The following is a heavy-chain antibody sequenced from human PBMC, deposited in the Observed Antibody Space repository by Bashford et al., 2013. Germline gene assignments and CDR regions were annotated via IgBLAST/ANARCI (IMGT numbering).Heavy chain of an antibody. D-gene: IGHD1-26*01. Sequence: GGSRRDSPVQLWIHFSSYSSELGPPGSRKGLEWVSSISSSSSYIYYADSVKGRFTISRDNSKNTLYLQMNSLRAEDTAVYYCAKDREWEPLSFDYWGQGTLVTVSS. CDR2: ISSSSSYI. V-gene: IGHV3-21*04. J-gene: IGHJ4*02. CDR3: AKDREWEPLSFDY. CDR1: IHFSSYS.